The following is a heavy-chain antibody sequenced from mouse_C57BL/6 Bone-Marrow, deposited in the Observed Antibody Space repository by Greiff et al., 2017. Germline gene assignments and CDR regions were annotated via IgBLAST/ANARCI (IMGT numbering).Heavy chain of an antibody. J-gene: IGHJ2*01. CDR3: TTGGYRYYFDY. Sequence: VQLKQSGAELVRPGASVKLSCTASGFNIKDYYMHWVKQRPEQGLEWIGRIDPEDGDTEYAPKFQGKANMTADTSSNTAYLQLSSLTSEDTAVYYCTTGGYRYYFDYWGQGTTLTVSS. D-gene: IGHD2-14*01. CDR1: GFNIKDYY. CDR2: IDPEDGDT. V-gene: IGHV14-1*01.